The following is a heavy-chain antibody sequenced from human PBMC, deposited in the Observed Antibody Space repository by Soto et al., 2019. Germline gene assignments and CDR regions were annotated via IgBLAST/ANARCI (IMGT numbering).Heavy chain of an antibody. V-gene: IGHV3-23*01. CDR2: ISGSGGST. Sequence: PGGSMGLSCAASGFTFSSYAMSWVRQDPGKGLEWVSAISGSGGSTYYADSVKGRFTISRDNSKNTLYLQMNSLRAEDTAVYYCAIQGYCSSTSCYGGFDYWGQGTLVTVSS. J-gene: IGHJ4*02. CDR3: AIQGYCSSTSCYGGFDY. D-gene: IGHD2-2*01. CDR1: GFTFSSYA.